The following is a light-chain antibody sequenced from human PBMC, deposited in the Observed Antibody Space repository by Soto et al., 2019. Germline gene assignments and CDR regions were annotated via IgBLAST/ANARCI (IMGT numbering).Light chain of an antibody. CDR2: DVS. Sequence: QSALTQPASVSGSPGQSITISCTGSSSDVGGYDYVSWYQQYPGKAPKLMIYDVSNRPSGVSNRFSGSKSGNTASLTISGFQSDDEADYYCSSFTSGTTRVFGTGTKVTVL. CDR1: SSDVGGYDY. J-gene: IGLJ1*01. CDR3: SSFTSGTTRV. V-gene: IGLV2-14*01.